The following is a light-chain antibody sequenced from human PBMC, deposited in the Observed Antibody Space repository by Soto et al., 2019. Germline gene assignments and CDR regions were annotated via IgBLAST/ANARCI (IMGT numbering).Light chain of an antibody. J-gene: IGLJ1*01. CDR1: SSDVGGYDF. V-gene: IGLV2-14*01. Sequence: QSALTQPASVSGSVGQSITISCTGTSSDVGGYDFVSWYQHHPGKAPKLIIYEVRTRPSGVSDRFSGSKSGNTASLTISGLQAEDGADYYCSSYTSDWGVFGTGTKLTVL. CDR3: SSYTSDWGV. CDR2: EVR.